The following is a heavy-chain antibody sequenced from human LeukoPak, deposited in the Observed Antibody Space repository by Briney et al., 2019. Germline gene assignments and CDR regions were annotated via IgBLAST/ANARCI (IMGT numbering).Heavy chain of an antibody. CDR1: GGSISSYH. V-gene: IGHV4-59*01. J-gene: IGHJ4*02. Sequence: PSETLSLTCTVSGGSISSYHWSWIRQPPGKGLEWIGYIYYSGSTNYNPSLKSRVTISVDTSKNRFSLKLSSVTAADTAVYYCARGHSSSWRHFDYWGQGTLVTVSS. D-gene: IGHD6-13*01. CDR2: IYYSGST. CDR3: ARGHSSSWRHFDY.